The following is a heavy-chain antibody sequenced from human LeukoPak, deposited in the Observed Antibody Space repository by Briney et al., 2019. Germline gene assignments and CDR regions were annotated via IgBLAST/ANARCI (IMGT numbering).Heavy chain of an antibody. CDR1: GFTFSSYG. Sequence: GGSLRLSCAASGFTFSSYGMHWVRQAPGKGLEWVAVISYDGSNRYYADSVKGRFTISRDNSKNTLYLQMNSLRAEDTAVYYCARGLWFFDYWGQGTLVTVSS. CDR2: ISYDGSNR. V-gene: IGHV3-30*03. D-gene: IGHD5-18*01. CDR3: ARGLWFFDY. J-gene: IGHJ4*02.